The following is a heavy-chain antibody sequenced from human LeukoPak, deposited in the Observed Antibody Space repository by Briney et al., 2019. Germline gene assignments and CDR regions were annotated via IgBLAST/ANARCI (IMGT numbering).Heavy chain of an antibody. J-gene: IGHJ4*02. CDR1: GFTFSHYS. Sequence: PGGSLRLSCVASGFTFSHYSMNWVRQAPGKGLEWVSSIRFTGSYIYYADSVKGRFTISRDDAKNLLSLQMISLRAEDTAVYYCARAQAGGDGDYWGQGTLVTVSS. CDR2: IRFTGSYI. V-gene: IGHV3-21*01. CDR3: ARAQAGGDGDY. D-gene: IGHD3-16*01.